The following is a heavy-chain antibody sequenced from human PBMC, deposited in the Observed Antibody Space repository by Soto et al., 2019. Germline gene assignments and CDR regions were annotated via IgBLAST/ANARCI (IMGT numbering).Heavy chain of an antibody. V-gene: IGHV3-23*01. CDR3: AKAQGGYGSGSYNGMDV. J-gene: IGHJ6*02. CDR1: GFTFSSYA. CDR2: ISGSGGST. D-gene: IGHD3-10*01. Sequence: LRLSCAASGFTFSSYAMSWVRQAPGKGLEWVSAISGSGGSTYYADSVKGRFTISRDNSKNTLYLQMNSLRAEDTAVYYCAKAQGGYGSGSYNGMDVWGQGTTVTVSS.